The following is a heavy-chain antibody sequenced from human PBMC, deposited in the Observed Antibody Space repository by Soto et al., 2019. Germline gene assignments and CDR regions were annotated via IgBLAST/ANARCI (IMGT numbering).Heavy chain of an antibody. CDR2: INAGNGNT. J-gene: IGHJ1*01. CDR3: ARDCSGGSCPIVFEYFQH. CDR1: GYTFTSYA. V-gene: IGHV1-3*01. Sequence: ASVKVSCKASGYTFTSYAMHWVRQAPGQRLEWMGWINAGNGNTNYAQKLQGRVTMTTDTSTSTAYMELRSLRSDDTAVYYCARDCSGGSCPIVFEYFQHWGQGTLVTVSS. D-gene: IGHD2-15*01.